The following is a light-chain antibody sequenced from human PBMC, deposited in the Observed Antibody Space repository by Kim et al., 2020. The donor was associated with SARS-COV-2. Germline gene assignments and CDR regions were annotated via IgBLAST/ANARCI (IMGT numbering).Light chain of an antibody. J-gene: IGKJ2*01. CDR1: QSVSSSY. Sequence: LSRVERATRSSRASQSVSSSYLARCQQKPGQAPRLLIYATSSRATGIPDRFSGAGSGTDFTLTISRLEPEDLAVYYCRQYGTLPYTFGQGTKLEI. CDR3: RQYGTLPYT. V-gene: IGKV3-20*01. CDR2: ATS.